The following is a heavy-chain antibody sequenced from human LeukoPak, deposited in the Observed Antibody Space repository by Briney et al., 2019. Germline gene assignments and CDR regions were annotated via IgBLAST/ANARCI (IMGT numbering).Heavy chain of an antibody. CDR1: GFTFSSYS. V-gene: IGHV4-34*01. CDR2: INHSGST. Sequence: GSLRLSCAASGFTFSSYSMNWVRQAPGKGLEWIGEINHSGSTNYNPSLKSRVTISVDTSKNQFSLKLSSVTAADTAVYYCARGPQVLRYCSGGRCYSPDIWGQGTMVTVSS. J-gene: IGHJ3*02. CDR3: ARGPQVLRYCSGGRCYSPDI. D-gene: IGHD2-15*01.